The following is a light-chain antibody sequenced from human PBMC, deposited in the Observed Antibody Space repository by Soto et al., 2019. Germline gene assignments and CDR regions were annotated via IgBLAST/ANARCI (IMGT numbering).Light chain of an antibody. J-gene: IGKJ1*01. CDR3: LQYNGYYRT. CDR2: DAS. Sequence: DIQMTQSPSTLSASVRDRVTVTCRASQSIGTWLAWYQQKPGKAPKLLIYDASTLESGVPSRFSGTGSGTTFTLTISSLQSDDFATYYCLQYNGYYRTFGQGTKVDIK. CDR1: QSIGTW. V-gene: IGKV1-5*01.